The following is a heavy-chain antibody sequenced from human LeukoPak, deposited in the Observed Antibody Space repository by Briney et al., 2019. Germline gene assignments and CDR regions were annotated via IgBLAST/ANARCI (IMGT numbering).Heavy chain of an antibody. Sequence: PGGSLRLSCAASGFTFSSYSMNWVRQAPGKGLEWVSYISFSFSRTITYYADSVKGRFTISRDNAKNSLYLQMNSLRPEDTAVYYCARDLSHEHGDQYFDYWGQGTLVTVSS. D-gene: IGHD4-17*01. V-gene: IGHV3-48*04. J-gene: IGHJ4*02. CDR3: ARDLSHEHGDQYFDY. CDR1: GFTFSSYS. CDR2: ISFSFSRTIT.